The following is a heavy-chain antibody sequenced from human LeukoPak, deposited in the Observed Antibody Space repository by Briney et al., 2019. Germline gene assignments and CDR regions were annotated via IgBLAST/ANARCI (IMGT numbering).Heavy chain of an antibody. V-gene: IGHV1-69*04. Sequence: SVKVSCKASGDNFSSYVITWVRQAPGQGLEWMGRIIPTLDVANFAQKFQGRVTMTRNTSISTAYMELSSLRSEDTAVYYCARERGSPIAFDPWGQGTLVTVSS. CDR1: GDNFSSYV. CDR3: ARERGSPIAFDP. CDR2: IIPTLDVA. D-gene: IGHD3-10*01. J-gene: IGHJ5*02.